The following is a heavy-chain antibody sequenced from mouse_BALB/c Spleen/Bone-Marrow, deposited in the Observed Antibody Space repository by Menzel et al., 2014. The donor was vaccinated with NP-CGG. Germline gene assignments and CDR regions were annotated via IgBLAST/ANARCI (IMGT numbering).Heavy chain of an antibody. CDR2: ILPGSGGT. V-gene: IGHV1-9*01. CDR1: GYTFSNYW. J-gene: IGHJ4*01. Sequence: VQLQQSGAELMKPGASVKISCKATGYTFSNYWIEWVKQRPGHGLEWIGEILPGSGGTNYNDKFKVKATFTTDTSSNTAYMQLSSLTSEDSAVYYCARKWPYYYSSGGDAMDCWGQGTSVTVSS. D-gene: IGHD1-1*01. CDR3: ARKWPYYYSSGGDAMDC.